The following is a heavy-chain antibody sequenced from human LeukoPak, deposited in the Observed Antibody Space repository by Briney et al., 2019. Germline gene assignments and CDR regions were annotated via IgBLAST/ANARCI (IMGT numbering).Heavy chain of an antibody. CDR3: ARADGAAGRVFDY. Sequence: GASVKVSCKASGYTFTTYNMHWVRQAPGQGLEWMGGIIPIFGTANYAQKFQGRVTITTDESTSTAYMELSSLRSEDTAVYYCARADGAAGRVFDYWGQGTLVTVSS. CDR1: GYTFTTYN. J-gene: IGHJ4*02. V-gene: IGHV1-69*05. CDR2: IIPIFGTA. D-gene: IGHD6-13*01.